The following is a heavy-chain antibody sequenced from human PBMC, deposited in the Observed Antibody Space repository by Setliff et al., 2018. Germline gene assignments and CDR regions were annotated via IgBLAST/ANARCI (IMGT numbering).Heavy chain of an antibody. CDR2: IYYSGST. Sequence: PSETLSLTCTVSGGSISSGDYYWSWIRQPPGKGLEWIGYIYYSGSTYYNPSLKSRVTISVDTSKNQFSLKLSSVTAADTAVYYCARGLAILTGIDCWGQGTLVTVS. V-gene: IGHV4-30-4*08. CDR3: ARGLAILTGIDC. J-gene: IGHJ4*02. CDR1: GGSISSGDYY. D-gene: IGHD3-9*01.